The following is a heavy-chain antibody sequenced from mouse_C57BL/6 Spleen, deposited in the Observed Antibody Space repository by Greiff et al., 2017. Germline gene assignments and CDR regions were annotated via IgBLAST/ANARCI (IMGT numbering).Heavy chain of an antibody. J-gene: IGHJ2*01. V-gene: IGHV1-72*01. CDR3: ERSNYDSNRLDY. CDR1: GCNFTSYW. CDR2: VDPNSGGT. D-gene: IGHD2-5*01. Sequence: VQLQQSGAELVKPGASVKLSCQASGCNFTSYWMHWVTQRPGRGLEWIGRVDPNSGGTKYNEKFKSKATLTVDKPSSTAYMQLSSLTSEDSAVYYCERSNYDSNRLDYWGQGTTLTVSS.